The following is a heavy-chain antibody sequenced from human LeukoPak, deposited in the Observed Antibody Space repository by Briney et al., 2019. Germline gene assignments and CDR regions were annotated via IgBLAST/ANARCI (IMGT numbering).Heavy chain of an antibody. CDR3: ARDTGDAFDI. J-gene: IGHJ3*02. D-gene: IGHD1-1*01. Sequence: SETLSLTCTVSGGSISSYYWSWIRQPPGKGLEWIGYICYSGSTNYNPSLKSRVTISVDTSKNQFSLKLSSVTAADTAVYYCARDTGDAFDIWGQGTMVTVSS. V-gene: IGHV4-59*01. CDR2: ICYSGST. CDR1: GGSISSYY.